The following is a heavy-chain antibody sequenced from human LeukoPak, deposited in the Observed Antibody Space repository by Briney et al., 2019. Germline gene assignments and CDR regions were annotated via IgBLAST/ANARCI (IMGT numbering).Heavy chain of an antibody. Sequence: GGSLRLSCAASGFTFSSYAMSGVRKAPGKGLEWVSAISGSGGSTYYAESVKGRFTISRDNSKNTLYLQMNSLRAEATAVYYCANPYLYDSSGYSDYYYGMDVWGEGTTVTVSS. D-gene: IGHD3-22*01. J-gene: IGHJ6*04. CDR2: ISGSGGST. CDR3: ANPYLYDSSGYSDYYYGMDV. CDR1: GFTFSSYA. V-gene: IGHV3-23*01.